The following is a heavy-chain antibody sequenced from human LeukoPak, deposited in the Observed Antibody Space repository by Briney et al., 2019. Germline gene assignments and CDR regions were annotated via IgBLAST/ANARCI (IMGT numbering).Heavy chain of an antibody. D-gene: IGHD1-26*01. CDR2: IRYDGSNK. V-gene: IGHV3-30*02. J-gene: IGHJ5*02. Sequence: GGSLRLSCAASGFTFRSSGMHWVRQAPGKGLEGVAFIRYDGSNKYYADSVKGRFTISRDNSKNTLYLQMNSLRADDTAVYYCAKDTTPPKVGLDPWGQGTLVTVSS. CDR1: GFTFRSSG. CDR3: AKDTTPPKVGLDP.